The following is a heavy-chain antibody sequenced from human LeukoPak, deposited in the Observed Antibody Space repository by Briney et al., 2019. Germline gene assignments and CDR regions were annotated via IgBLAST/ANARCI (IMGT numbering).Heavy chain of an antibody. J-gene: IGHJ4*02. CDR1: GFTFSSYS. D-gene: IGHD3-10*01. V-gene: IGHV3-21*01. CDR3: ARGGWMVRDPSYPYYFDY. Sequence: GGSLRLSCAASGFTFSSYSMNWVRQAPGKGLEWVSSISSSSSYIYYADSVKGRFTISRDNAKNSLYLQMNTLRAEDTAVYYCARGGWMVRDPSYPYYFDYWGQGTLVTVSS. CDR2: ISSSSSYI.